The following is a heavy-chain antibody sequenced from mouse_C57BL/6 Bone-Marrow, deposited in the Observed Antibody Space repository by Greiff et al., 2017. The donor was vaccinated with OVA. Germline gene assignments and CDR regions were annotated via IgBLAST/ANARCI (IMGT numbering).Heavy chain of an antibody. V-gene: IGHV1-81*01. D-gene: IGHD4-1*01. CDR2: IYPRSGNT. Sequence: VKLMESGAELARPGASVKLSCKASGYTFTSYGISWVKQRTGQGLEWIGEIYPRSGNTYYNEKFKGKATLTADKSSSTAYMELRSLTSEDSAVYFCASNWPFAYWAKGLWSLSLQ. J-gene: IGHJ3*01. CDR3: ASNWPFAY. CDR1: GYTFTSYG.